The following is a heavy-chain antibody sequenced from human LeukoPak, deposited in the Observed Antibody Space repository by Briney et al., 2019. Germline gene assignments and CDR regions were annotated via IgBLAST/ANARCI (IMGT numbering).Heavy chain of an antibody. CDR1: GGSISSGDYY. CDR2: IYYSGST. D-gene: IGHD6-13*01. V-gene: IGHV4-30-4*01. CDR3: ASSSSSSWYFDY. Sequence: SETLSLTCTVSGGSISSGDYYWSWIRQPPGKGLEWIGYIYYSGSTYYNPSLKSRVTISVDTSKNQFSLKLSSVTAADTAVYYCASSSSSSWYFDYWGQGTLSPSPQ. J-gene: IGHJ4*02.